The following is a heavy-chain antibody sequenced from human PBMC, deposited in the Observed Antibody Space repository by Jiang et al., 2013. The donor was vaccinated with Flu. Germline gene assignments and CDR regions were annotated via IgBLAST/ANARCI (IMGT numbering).Heavy chain of an antibody. D-gene: IGHD3-9*01. Sequence: YYWSWIRQPQEGLEWIGTSITVEHLLQPSLKSRVTISVDTSKNQFSLKLSSVTAADTAVYYCALGAHGDILTGYPAEYFQHWARAPCHRLL. CDR1: YY. J-gene: IGHJ1*01. CDR2: SITVEH. CDR3: ALGAHGDILTGYPAEYFQH. V-gene: IGHV4-30-4*08.